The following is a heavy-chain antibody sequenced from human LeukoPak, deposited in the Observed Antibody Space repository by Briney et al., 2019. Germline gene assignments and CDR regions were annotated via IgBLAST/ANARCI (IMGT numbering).Heavy chain of an antibody. CDR1: GFTFSSFA. J-gene: IGHJ4*02. V-gene: IGHV3-23*01. CDR2: ISGSGGST. D-gene: IGHD3-22*01. Sequence: GGSLRLSCAASGFTFSSFAMSWVRQAPRKGLEWVSTISGSGGSTSYADSVKGRFTISRDNSKNTLYLQMNSLRAEDTALYYCAKNSRSSGYYLDYWGQGTLVTVSS. CDR3: AKNSRSSGYYLDY.